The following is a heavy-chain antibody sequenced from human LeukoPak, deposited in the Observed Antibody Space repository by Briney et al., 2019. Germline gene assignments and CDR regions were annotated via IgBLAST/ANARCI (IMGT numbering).Heavy chain of an antibody. V-gene: IGHV3-30*02. J-gene: IGHJ5*02. Sequence: GGSLRLSCATSGFTFRDYAMRWVRQAPGKGLEWVAFIRFDASGTYYSDSVKGRFPISRDNSKSMVYLQMNSLRAEDTAVYYCAKEGGKGMYYPTWGQGTLVTVSS. CDR3: AKEGGKGMYYPT. CDR2: IRFDASGT. CDR1: GFTFRDYA. D-gene: IGHD4-23*01.